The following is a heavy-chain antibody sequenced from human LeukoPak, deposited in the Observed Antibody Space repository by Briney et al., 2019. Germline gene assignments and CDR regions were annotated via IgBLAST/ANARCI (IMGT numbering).Heavy chain of an antibody. Sequence: SETLSLTRTVSGGSLSSSSYYWGWIRQPPGKGLEWIGNFYYSGSTYYNPSLKSRVTISVDMYKNQFSLKLSSVTAADTAVYYCAIRYSGRYYSDYWGQGTLVTVSS. V-gene: IGHV4-39*07. D-gene: IGHD1-26*01. CDR1: GGSLSSSSYY. CDR2: FYYSGST. CDR3: AIRYSGRYYSDY. J-gene: IGHJ4*02.